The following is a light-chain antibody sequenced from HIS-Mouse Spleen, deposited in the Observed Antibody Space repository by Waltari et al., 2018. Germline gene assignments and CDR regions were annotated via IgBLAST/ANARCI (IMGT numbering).Light chain of an antibody. J-gene: IGLJ2*01. CDR2: GKN. CDR1: SLRSYY. CDR3: NARDSSGNHVV. Sequence: SSELTQDPAVSVALGQTVRITCQGDSLRSYYASWYQQKPGQAPVLVIYGKNNRPSGITDRFSGSSSGNTASLNITGAQAEDEADYYCNARDSSGNHVVFGGGTKLTVL. V-gene: IGLV3-19*01.